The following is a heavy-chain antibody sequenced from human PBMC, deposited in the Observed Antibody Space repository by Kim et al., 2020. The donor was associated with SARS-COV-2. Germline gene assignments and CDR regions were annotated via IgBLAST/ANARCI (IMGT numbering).Heavy chain of an antibody. V-gene: IGHV4-61*01. J-gene: IGHJ5*02. CDR1: GGSVSSGSYY. CDR3: ARTYYDFWSHWFDP. D-gene: IGHD3-3*01. CDR2: IYYSGST. Sequence: SETLSLTCTVSGGSVSSGSYYWSWIRQPPGKGLEWIGYIYYSGSTNYNPSLKSRVTISVDTSKNQFSLKLSSVTAADTAVYYCARTYYDFWSHWFDPWGQGTLVTVSS.